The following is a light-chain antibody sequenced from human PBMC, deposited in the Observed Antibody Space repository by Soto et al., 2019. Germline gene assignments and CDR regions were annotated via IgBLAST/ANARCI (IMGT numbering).Light chain of an antibody. V-gene: IGKV3-15*01. Sequence: EIVMTQSPATLSVSPGERATLSCRASQSVNNNLAWYQQKPGQAPRVLIYGASASATGIPARFSGSGSGTEFTLTTSSLQSEDFAFYYCQQYKNWPLTFGGGTKAEIK. CDR2: GAS. CDR3: QQYKNWPLT. CDR1: QSVNNN. J-gene: IGKJ4*01.